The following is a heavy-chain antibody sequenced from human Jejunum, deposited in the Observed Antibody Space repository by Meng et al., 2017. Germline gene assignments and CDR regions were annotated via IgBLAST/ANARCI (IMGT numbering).Heavy chain of an antibody. V-gene: IGHV6-1*01. Sequence: VQLQQSGTGMVKPSQTLSLTCAISGDSVSSNSAAWTWIGQSPSRGLEWLGRTYYRSKWYSDYAVSVKSRITINTDTSKNQLSLQLNSVTPEDTAVYYCARDESRLLRSWGQGTLVTVSS. D-gene: IGHD3-22*01. CDR1: GDSVSSNSAA. CDR2: TYYRSKWYS. J-gene: IGHJ5*02. CDR3: ARDESRLLRS.